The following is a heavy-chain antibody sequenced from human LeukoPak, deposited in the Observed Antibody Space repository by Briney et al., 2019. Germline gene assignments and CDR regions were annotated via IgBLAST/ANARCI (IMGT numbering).Heavy chain of an antibody. D-gene: IGHD1-26*01. CDR3: ASDGGWEEFDY. Sequence: PSETLSLTCTVSGGSISSSSYYWGWIRQPPGKGLEWIGSIYYSGSTYYNPSLKSRVTISVDTSKNQFSLKLSSVTAADTAVYYCASDGGWEEFDYWGQGTLVTVSS. V-gene: IGHV4-39*07. CDR2: IYYSGST. CDR1: GGSISSSSYY. J-gene: IGHJ4*02.